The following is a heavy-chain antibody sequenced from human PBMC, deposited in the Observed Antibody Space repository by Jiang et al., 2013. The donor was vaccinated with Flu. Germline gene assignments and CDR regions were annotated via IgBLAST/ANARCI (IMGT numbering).Heavy chain of an antibody. D-gene: IGHD3-16*01. V-gene: IGHV1-18*04. CDR2: ISAYNGNT. CDR1: GYTFTSYG. J-gene: IGHJ4*02. CDR3: ALSYGYAY. Sequence: GAEVKKPGASVKVSCQTSGYTFTSYGIYWVRQAPGQGLEWMEFISAYNGNTNYAQNLQDRLTVTTDKSTRTTYMELRNLRADDTAVYYCALSYGYAYWGQGTLVTVSS.